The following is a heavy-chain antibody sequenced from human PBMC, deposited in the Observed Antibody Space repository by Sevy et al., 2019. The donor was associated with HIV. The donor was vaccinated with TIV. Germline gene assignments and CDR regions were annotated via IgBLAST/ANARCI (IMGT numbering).Heavy chain of an antibody. D-gene: IGHD3-22*01. Sequence: ASVKVSCKASGYTFTSYDINWVRQATGQGLEWMGWMNPNTGNTGDAQKFQGRVTMTRDTSTSTAYMELRSLGSDDTAIYYCTRVRALNYYDTSVSMEYNWFDPWCQGTLVTVSS. J-gene: IGHJ5*02. CDR2: MNPNTGNT. V-gene: IGHV1-8*02. CDR1: GYTFTSYD. CDR3: TRVRALNYYDTSVSMEYNWFDP.